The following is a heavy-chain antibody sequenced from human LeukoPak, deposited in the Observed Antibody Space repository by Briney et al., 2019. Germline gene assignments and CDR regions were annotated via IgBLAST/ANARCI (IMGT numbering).Heavy chain of an antibody. CDR1: GDSITSYY. J-gene: IGHJ4*02. CDR3: ARFRGDRTIDY. V-gene: IGHV4-59*01. Sequence: SETLSLTCTVSGDSITSYYWSWIRQPPGKGLEWIGCIYYSGSTKYNPPLKSRVTISIDTSKTQFSLNLSSVTAADTAVYYCARFRGDRTIDYWGQGTLVTVSS. D-gene: IGHD4-17*01. CDR2: IYYSGST.